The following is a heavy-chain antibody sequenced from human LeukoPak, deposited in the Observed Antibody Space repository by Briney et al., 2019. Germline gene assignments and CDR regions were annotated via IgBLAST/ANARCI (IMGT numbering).Heavy chain of an antibody. CDR3: ARTRYYYNSRSYGAPYYFDY. D-gene: IGHD3-10*01. V-gene: IGHV4-39*01. CDR1: GGSISSNSYY. Sequence: SETLSLTCAVSGGSISSNSYYWGWIRQPPGKGLEWIGSIYYSGSTYYNPSLKGRVTISVDTSKNQFSLKLSSVTAADTAVYYCARTRYYYNSRSYGAPYYFDYWGQGTLVTVSS. CDR2: IYYSGST. J-gene: IGHJ4*02.